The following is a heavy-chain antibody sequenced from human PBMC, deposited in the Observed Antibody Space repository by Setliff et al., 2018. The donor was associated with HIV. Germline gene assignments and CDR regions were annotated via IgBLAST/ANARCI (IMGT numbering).Heavy chain of an antibody. CDR2: ISYDGSNK. J-gene: IGHJ3*02. V-gene: IGHV3-30*04. CDR1: RFTFSTYA. Sequence: GGSLRLSCAASRFTFSTYAMHWVRQAPGKGLEWVAVISYDGSNKYYADSVKGRFTMSRDNSKNTLYLQMKSLRADDTSVYYCARRRPPGAFDMWGQGTLVTVSS. CDR3: ARRRPPGAFDM.